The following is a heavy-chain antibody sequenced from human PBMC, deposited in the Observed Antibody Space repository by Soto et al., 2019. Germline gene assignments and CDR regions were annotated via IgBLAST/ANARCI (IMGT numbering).Heavy chain of an antibody. V-gene: IGHV3-30*03. D-gene: IGHD2-15*01. CDR3: ARDHWDCSGGGCNPHQLNFFAMDV. CDR1: GFTFNDYA. Sequence: VHLVESGGGGVQPGRSKRLSCVVSGFTFNDYAIHWVRQAPGKGLEWVAVISFDGNNKFYTDSVKGRFTISRDRSKTTAYVQMNNLRAEDTAVYYCARDHWDCSGGGCNPHQLNFFAMDVWGQGTTVTVSS. CDR2: ISFDGNNK. J-gene: IGHJ6*02.